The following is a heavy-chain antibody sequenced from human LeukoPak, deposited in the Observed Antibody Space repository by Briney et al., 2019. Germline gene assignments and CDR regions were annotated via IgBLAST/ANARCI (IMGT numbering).Heavy chain of an antibody. V-gene: IGHV4-39*01. J-gene: IGHJ4*02. CDR2: IYYSGNT. Sequence: SETLSLTCTVSRDSITSSDYHWDWIRQPPGKGLEWIGTIYYSGNTYYNPSLDSRATISVDASKNQFSLKLNSVTAADTAVYYCARLLGYCSSTSCRIYFDYWGQGTLVTVSS. D-gene: IGHD2-2*01. CDR1: RDSITSSDYH. CDR3: ARLLGYCSSTSCRIYFDY.